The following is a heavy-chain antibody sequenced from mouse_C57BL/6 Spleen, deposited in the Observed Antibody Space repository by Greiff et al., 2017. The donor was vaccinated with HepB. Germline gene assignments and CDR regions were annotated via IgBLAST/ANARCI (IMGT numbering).Heavy chain of an antibody. D-gene: IGHD1-1*01. CDR3: ARGDYYGSSYYAMDY. Sequence: EVQLQESGPGLVKPSQSLSLTCSVTGYSITSGYYWNWIRQFPGNKLEWMGYISYDGSNNYNPSLKNRISITRDTSKNQCFLKLNSVTTEDTATYYCARGDYYGSSYYAMDYWGQGTSVTVSS. CDR2: ISYDGSN. CDR1: GYSITSGYY. V-gene: IGHV3-6*01. J-gene: IGHJ4*01.